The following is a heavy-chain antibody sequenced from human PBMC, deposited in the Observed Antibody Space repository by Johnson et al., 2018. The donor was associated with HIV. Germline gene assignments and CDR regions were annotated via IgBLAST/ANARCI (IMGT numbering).Heavy chain of an antibody. CDR3: TTNVGRRVAAPPRVAFDI. D-gene: IGHD2-15*01. Sequence: VQLVESGGGLVQPGGSLRLSCAASGFTFSNAWMSWVRQAPGKGLEWVGRIKSKTDGGTTDYAAPVTGRFTISRDDSKNTLYLQMNSLKTEDTAVYYCTTNVGRRVAAPPRVAFDIWGQGTMVTVSS. V-gene: IGHV3-15*01. CDR2: IKSKTDGGTT. J-gene: IGHJ3*02. CDR1: GFTFSNAW.